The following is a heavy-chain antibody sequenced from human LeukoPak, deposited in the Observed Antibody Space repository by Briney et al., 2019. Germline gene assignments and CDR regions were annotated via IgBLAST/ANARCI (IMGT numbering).Heavy chain of an antibody. CDR3: ASPTTFRGSGLDY. Sequence: SLKVSCKASGGTFSSYAISWVRQAPGQGLEWMGRIIPIFGTANYAQKFQGRVTITTDKSTSTADMELSSLRSEDTDVYYCASPTTFRGSGLDYWGQGTLVTVSS. J-gene: IGHJ4*02. D-gene: IGHD3-3*01. V-gene: IGHV1-69*05. CDR2: IIPIFGTA. CDR1: GGTFSSYA.